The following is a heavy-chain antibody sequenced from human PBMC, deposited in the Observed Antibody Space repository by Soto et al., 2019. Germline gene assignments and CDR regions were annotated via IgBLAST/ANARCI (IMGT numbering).Heavy chain of an antibody. J-gene: IGHJ4*02. Sequence: PSETLSLTWTVSGASISRYYWSCIRQSPGKGLEWIGYLYNTGSTIYNPSLKSRVTISVDTSKNQFSLKLTSVTAADTAVYYCARDKITGLFDYWGQGTLVTVSS. CDR3: ARDKITGLFDY. V-gene: IGHV4-59*12. CDR2: LYNTGST. CDR1: GASISRYY. D-gene: IGHD2-8*02.